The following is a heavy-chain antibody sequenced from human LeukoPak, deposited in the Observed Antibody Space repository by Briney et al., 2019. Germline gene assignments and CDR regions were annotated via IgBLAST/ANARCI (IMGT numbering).Heavy chain of an antibody. Sequence: GGSVRLSCVASGFTVSSNYMSWVRQAPGKGLEWVSGVYSGGSTYCADSVNGRFTISIGNSKNTLDLHMHSLRAEYTAGAFCASGSGSYRTPYYYMDVWGTGTTVTVSS. J-gene: IGHJ6*03. CDR2: VYSGGST. CDR3: ASGSGSYRTPYYYMDV. V-gene: IGHV3-53*01. CDR1: GFTVSSNY. D-gene: IGHD3-10*01.